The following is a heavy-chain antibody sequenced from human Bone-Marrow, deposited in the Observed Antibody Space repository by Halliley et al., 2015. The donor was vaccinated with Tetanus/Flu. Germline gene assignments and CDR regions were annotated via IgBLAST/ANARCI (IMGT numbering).Heavy chain of an antibody. CDR2: IYSGDSDI. J-gene: IGHJ4*02. CDR3: ARWPTGGGKSLSDY. CDR1: GYSFANYW. D-gene: IGHD1-26*01. V-gene: IGHV5-51*03. Sequence: QLVQSGAELKKPGESLQISCKGSGYSFANYWIGWVRQMPGKGLEWMGMIYSGDSDIRYSPAFQGQVTISADKSTSTAYLQWSSLKASDTAIYYCARWPTGGGKSLSDYWGQGTLVNVS.